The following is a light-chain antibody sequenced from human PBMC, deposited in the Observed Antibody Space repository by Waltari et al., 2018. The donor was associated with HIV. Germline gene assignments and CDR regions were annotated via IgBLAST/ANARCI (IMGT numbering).Light chain of an antibody. CDR3: AAWNDRLSGYV. CDR1: SSNIGRNY. CDR2: TNN. Sequence: QSVLTQPPSASGTPGQRVTISFSGRSSNIGRNYVYWYQQLPGTAPKLLIYTNNQRPSGVPERFSGSKSGTSAALAISGLRSEDEAEYYCAAWNDRLSGYVFGTGTKVTV. J-gene: IGLJ1*01. V-gene: IGLV1-47*01.